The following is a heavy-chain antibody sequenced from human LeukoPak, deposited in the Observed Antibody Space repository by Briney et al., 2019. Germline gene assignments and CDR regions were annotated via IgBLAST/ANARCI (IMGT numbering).Heavy chain of an antibody. Sequence: SETLSLTCTVSGGSISSYYWSWIRQPPGKGLEWVGYIYYTGSTHYNPSLKSRVTISVDTSKNQSSLKLSSMTAADTAVYYCARGALLWFGDRMEYYFDYWGQGTLLTVSS. V-gene: IGHV4-59*01. CDR3: ARGALLWFGDRMEYYFDY. CDR2: IYYTGST. J-gene: IGHJ4*02. CDR1: GGSISSYY. D-gene: IGHD3-10*01.